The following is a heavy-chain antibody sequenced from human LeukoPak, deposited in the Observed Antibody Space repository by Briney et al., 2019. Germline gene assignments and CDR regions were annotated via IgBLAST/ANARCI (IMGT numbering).Heavy chain of an antibody. V-gene: IGHV3-30*04. CDR2: ISYDGSNK. J-gene: IGHJ4*02. Sequence: GGSLRLSCAASGFTFTSYAMRWVRQAPGKGLEWVAVISYDGSNKYYADSVKGRFTFSRDNSKNTLNLQMNSLRAEDTAVYYCARDRYYGSGSYSFDYWGQGTLVTVSS. CDR1: GFTFTSYA. D-gene: IGHD3-10*01. CDR3: ARDRYYGSGSYSFDY.